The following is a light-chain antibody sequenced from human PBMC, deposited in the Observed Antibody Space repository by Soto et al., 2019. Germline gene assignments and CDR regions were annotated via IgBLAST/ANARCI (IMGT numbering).Light chain of an antibody. CDR3: QQYKSWPPIT. Sequence: EILLTQSQDSLSVSPGETATLSCRASQSLNTDLAWYQQKPGQAPRLLLCGASTRATGISTRFSGGGSGTEFTLTISGLQSEDSAVYYCQQYKSWPPITFGHGTRLEI. CDR2: GAS. J-gene: IGKJ5*01. V-gene: IGKV3-15*01. CDR1: QSLNTD.